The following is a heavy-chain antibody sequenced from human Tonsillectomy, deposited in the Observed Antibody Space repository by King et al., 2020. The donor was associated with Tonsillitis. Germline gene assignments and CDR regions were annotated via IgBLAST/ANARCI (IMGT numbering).Heavy chain of an antibody. CDR3: AGDIGVNAGGHDAFDI. D-gene: IGHD3-22*01. CDR2: ISSSSSYI. J-gene: IGHJ3*02. V-gene: IGHV3-21*01. Sequence: VQLVESGGGLVKPGGSLRLSCAASGFTFSSYSMNWVRQAPGKGLEWVSSISSSSSYIYYADSVKGRFTISRDNAKNSLYLQMNSLRAEDTAVYYCAGDIGVNAGGHDAFDIWGQGTMVTVSS. CDR1: GFTFSSYS.